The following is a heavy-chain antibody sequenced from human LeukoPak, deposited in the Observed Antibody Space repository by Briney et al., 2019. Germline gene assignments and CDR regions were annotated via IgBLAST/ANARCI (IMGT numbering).Heavy chain of an antibody. CDR1: GFTFSSYA. J-gene: IGHJ4*02. Sequence: GGSLRLSCAASGFTFSSYAMHWVRQAPGKGLECVSAVSNNGGSTYYVNSMKGSFTISRDNSKNTLYLQMGSLRAEDMAVYYCARYQAAVGFDYWGQGTLVTVSS. CDR3: ARYQAAVGFDY. V-gene: IGHV3-64*01. D-gene: IGHD6-13*01. CDR2: VSNNGGST.